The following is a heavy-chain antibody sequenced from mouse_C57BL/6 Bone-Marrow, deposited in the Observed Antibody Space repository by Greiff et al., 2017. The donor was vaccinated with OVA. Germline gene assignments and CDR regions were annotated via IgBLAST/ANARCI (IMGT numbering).Heavy chain of an antibody. V-gene: IGHV1-19*01. CDR2: INPYNGGT. CDR3: ASQAFYWYCDV. J-gene: IGHJ1*03. D-gene: IGHD3-2*02. CDR1: GYTFTDYY. Sequence: EVQLQQSGPVLVKPGASVKMSCKASGYTFTDYYMNWVKQSLGQSLEWIGVINPYNGGTSYNQKFKGKATLTVDKSSSTAYMELISLTSEDSAVYDCASQAFYWYCDVWGTGTTVTVSS.